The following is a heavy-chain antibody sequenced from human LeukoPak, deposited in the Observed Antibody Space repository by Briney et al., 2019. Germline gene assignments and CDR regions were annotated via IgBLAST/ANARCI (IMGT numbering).Heavy chain of an antibody. CDR2: IYYSGST. CDR3: ARLSDYDFWSGSIGWFDP. J-gene: IGHJ5*02. Sequence: SETLSLTCTVSGGSISSSSYYWGWIRQPPGKGLEWIGSIYYSGSTYYNPSLKSRVTISVDTSKNQFSLKLSSVTAADTAVYYCARLSDYDFWSGSIGWFDPWGQGTLVTVSS. D-gene: IGHD3-3*01. V-gene: IGHV4-39*01. CDR1: GGSISSSSYY.